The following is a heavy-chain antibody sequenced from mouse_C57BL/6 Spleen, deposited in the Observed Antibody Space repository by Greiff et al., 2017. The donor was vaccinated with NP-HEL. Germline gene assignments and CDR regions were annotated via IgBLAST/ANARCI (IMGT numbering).Heavy chain of an antibody. CDR1: GFTFSSYA. CDR2: ISSGGDYI. J-gene: IGHJ3*01. Sequence: EVQGVESGEGLVKPGGSLKLSCAASGFTFSSYAMSWVRQTPEKRLEWVAYISSGGDYIYYADTVKGRFTISRDNARNTLYLQMSSLKSEDTAMYYCTRDKDYYGSSSGFAYWGQGTLVTVSA. D-gene: IGHD1-1*01. CDR3: TRDKDYYGSSSGFAY. V-gene: IGHV5-9-1*02.